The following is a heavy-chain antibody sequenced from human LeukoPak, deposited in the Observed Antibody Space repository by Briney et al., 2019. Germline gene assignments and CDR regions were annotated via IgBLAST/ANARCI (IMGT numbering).Heavy chain of an antibody. CDR1: GGSFSGYY. CDR2: INHSGST. V-gene: IGHV4-34*01. D-gene: IGHD3-3*01. CDR3: ASLGDFWSGYYTYNWFDP. J-gene: IGHJ5*02. Sequence: PSETLSLTCAVYGGSFSGYYWSWIRQPPGKGLEWIGEINHSGSTYYNPSLKSRVTISVDTSKNQFSLKLSSVTAADTAVYYCASLGDFWSGYYTYNWFDPWGQGTLVTVSS.